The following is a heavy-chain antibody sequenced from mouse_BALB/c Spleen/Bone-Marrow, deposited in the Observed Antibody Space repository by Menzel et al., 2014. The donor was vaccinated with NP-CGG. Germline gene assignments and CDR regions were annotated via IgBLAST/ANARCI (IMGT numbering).Heavy chain of an antibody. CDR3: ARSSYGYDRQAYFFDY. Sequence: EVKLMESGGGLVQPGGSRKLSCAASGLTFSSFGMHWVRQAPEKGLEWVAYISSGNSTIYYADTVKGRFTISRDNPKNTLFLQMTSLRSEDTAMYYCARSSYGYDRQAYFFDYWGQGTTLTVSS. CDR2: ISSGNSTI. J-gene: IGHJ2*01. V-gene: IGHV5-17*02. CDR1: GLTFSSFG. D-gene: IGHD2-2*01.